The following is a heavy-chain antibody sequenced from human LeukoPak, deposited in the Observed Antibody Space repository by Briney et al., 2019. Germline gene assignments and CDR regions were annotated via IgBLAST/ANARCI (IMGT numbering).Heavy chain of an antibody. J-gene: IGHJ4*02. CDR2: ISSSSSYI. CDR3: ARADRYCSSTSCYAGPDY. V-gene: IGHV3-21*01. Sequence: GGSLRLSCAASGFTFSSYSMNWVRQAPGKGLEWVSSISSSSSYIYYADSVKGRFTISRNNAKNSLYLQMNSLRAEDTAVYYCARADRYCSSTSCYAGPDYWGQGTLVTVSS. D-gene: IGHD2-2*01. CDR1: GFTFSSYS.